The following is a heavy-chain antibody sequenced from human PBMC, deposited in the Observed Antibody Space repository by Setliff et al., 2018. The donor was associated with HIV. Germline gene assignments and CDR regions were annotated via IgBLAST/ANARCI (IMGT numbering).Heavy chain of an antibody. CDR3: VRDDYGYNGKGFDY. CDR2: VHHSGST. Sequence: SETLSLTCAVSGYSISTAYYWAWIRQPPGKGLEWIGGVHHSGSTHYNPSLRSRVTISPQTSKNQFSLELTSVTAADTARYYCVRDDYGYNGKGFDYWGPGTLVTVSS. CDR1: GYSISTAYY. V-gene: IGHV4-38-2*02. D-gene: IGHD4-17*01. J-gene: IGHJ4*02.